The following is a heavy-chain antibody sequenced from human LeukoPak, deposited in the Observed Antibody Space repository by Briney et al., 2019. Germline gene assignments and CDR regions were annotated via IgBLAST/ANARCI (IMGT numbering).Heavy chain of an antibody. D-gene: IGHD1-26*01. Sequence: GGSLRLSCSASGFTFSNYAMHWVRQAPGKGLEYVSAISSNGGSTYYADSVKGRFTISRDNSKNTLYLQMSSLRPEDTAVYYCARRPTGSDYFDYWGQGTLVSVSS. CDR3: ARRPTGSDYFDY. V-gene: IGHV3-64D*09. CDR2: ISSNGGST. J-gene: IGHJ4*02. CDR1: GFTFSNYA.